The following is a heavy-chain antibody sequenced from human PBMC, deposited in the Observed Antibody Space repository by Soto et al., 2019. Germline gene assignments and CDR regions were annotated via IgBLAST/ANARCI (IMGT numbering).Heavy chain of an antibody. Sequence: PSETLSLTCTVSGGSISNYFCNWIRQPAGKGLEWIGRIDNSGSTNYNPSLKSRITISADTSRNQSSLKLNSVTAVDAAVYYCARGGQDFWSGPLDSWGQGALVTVSS. D-gene: IGHD3-3*01. CDR2: IDNSGST. J-gene: IGHJ4*02. CDR1: GGSISNYF. CDR3: ARGGQDFWSGPLDS. V-gene: IGHV4-4*07.